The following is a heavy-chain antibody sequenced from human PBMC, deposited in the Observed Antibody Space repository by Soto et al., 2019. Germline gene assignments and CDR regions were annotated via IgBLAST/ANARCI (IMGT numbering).Heavy chain of an antibody. CDR3: ASSTEGYGMDV. CDR1: GGSISSSSYY. V-gene: IGHV4-39*01. J-gene: IGHJ6*02. Sequence: SETLSLTCTVSGGSISSSSYYWGWIRQPPGKGLEWIGSIYYSGSTYYNPSLKSRVTISVDTSKNQFSLKLSSVTAADTAVYYCASSTEGYGMDVWGQGTTVTVSS. CDR2: IYYSGST.